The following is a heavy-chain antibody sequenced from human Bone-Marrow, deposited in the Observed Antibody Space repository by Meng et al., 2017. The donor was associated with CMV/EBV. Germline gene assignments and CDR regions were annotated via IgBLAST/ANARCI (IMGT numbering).Heavy chain of an antibody. Sequence: ETLSLTCTVSGGSISSYYWSWIRQPPGKGLEWVSTSSGSGGSTHYADSVKGRFTISRDNSKNTLYLQMNSLRAEDTAVYYCASSYDFWSGTWGYWGQGTLVTVSS. CDR3: ASSYDFWSGTWGY. D-gene: IGHD3-3*01. V-gene: IGHV3-23*01. CDR1: GGSISSYY. CDR2: SSGSGGST. J-gene: IGHJ4*02.